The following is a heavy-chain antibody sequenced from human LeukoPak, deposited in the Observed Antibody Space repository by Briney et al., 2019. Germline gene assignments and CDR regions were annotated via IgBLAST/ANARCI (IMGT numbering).Heavy chain of an antibody. CDR3: AIRFYDSSGPPGY. V-gene: IGHV1-69*13. CDR1: GGTFSSYA. D-gene: IGHD3-22*01. CDR2: IIPIFGTA. J-gene: IGHJ4*02. Sequence: RASVKVSCKASGGTFSSYAISWVRQAPGQGLEWMGGIIPIFGTANYAQKFQGRVTITADESTSTAYMELSSLRSEDTAVYYCAIRFYDSSGPPGYWGQGTLVTVSS.